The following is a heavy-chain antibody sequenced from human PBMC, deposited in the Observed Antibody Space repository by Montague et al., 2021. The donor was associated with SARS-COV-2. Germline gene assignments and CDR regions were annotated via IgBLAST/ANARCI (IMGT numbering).Heavy chain of an antibody. CDR1: GGSISGSTYL. J-gene: IGHJ6*02. CDR2: VYYSGST. Sequence: SETLFLTCTVSGGSISGSTYLWDWIRQPPGKGLEWIASVYYSGSTYYNPSLRSRVTISADTSKNQFSLKVSSVTAADTAVYYCARRDRTSWYKNHYYGLDVRGQGTTVTVSS. CDR3: ARRDRTSWYKNHYYGLDV. V-gene: IGHV4-39*01. D-gene: IGHD6-13*01.